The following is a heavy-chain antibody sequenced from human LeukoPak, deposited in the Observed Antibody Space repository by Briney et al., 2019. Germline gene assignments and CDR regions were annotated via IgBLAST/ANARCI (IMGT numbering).Heavy chain of an antibody. CDR2: MYIGGNT. D-gene: IGHD2-15*01. Sequence: GGSLRLSCAASGFTVSSTYMAWVRQAPGKVLEWASIMYIGGNTFHADSVKSRFTISRDNSKNTLYLQMNSLTAEDTAVYYCARGYCFDGKCPFAFDYWGQGTLVTVSS. J-gene: IGHJ4*02. V-gene: IGHV3-66*02. CDR3: ARGYCFDGKCPFAFDY. CDR1: GFTVSSTY.